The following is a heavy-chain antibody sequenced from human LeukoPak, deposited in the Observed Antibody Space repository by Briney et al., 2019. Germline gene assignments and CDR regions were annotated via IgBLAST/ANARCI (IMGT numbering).Heavy chain of an antibody. CDR2: INHSGST. Sequence: SETLSLTCAVYGGSFSGYYWSWIRQPPGKGLEWIGEINHSGSTNYNPSLKSRVTISVDTSKNQFSLKLSSVTAADTAVYYCARGRLQLSYYYYYMDVWGKGTTVTVSS. V-gene: IGHV4-34*01. CDR3: ARGRLQLSYYYYYMDV. CDR1: GGSFSGYY. J-gene: IGHJ6*03. D-gene: IGHD5-24*01.